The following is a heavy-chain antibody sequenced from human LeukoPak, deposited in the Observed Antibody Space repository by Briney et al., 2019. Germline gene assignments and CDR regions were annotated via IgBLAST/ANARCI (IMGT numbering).Heavy chain of an antibody. CDR2: IYPGDSDT. V-gene: IGHV5-51*01. D-gene: IGHD2-2*01. J-gene: IGHJ4*02. CDR1: GYSFTTYW. CDR3: ARREYSSDTTCSACLDY. Sequence: GESLKISCKGSGYSFTTYWIGWVRQMPGKGLEWMGIIYPGDSDTRYSPSFQGQVTISADKSTNTAYLQWSSLKASDTAMYFCARREYSSDTTCSACLDYWGQGTMVTVSS.